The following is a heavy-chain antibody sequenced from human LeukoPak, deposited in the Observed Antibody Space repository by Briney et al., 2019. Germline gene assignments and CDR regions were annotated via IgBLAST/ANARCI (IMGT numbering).Heavy chain of an antibody. J-gene: IGHJ6*03. CDR1: GFTFSSYS. CDR2: ISRSGSTK. Sequence: GGSLRLSCAASGFTFSSYSMNWVRQAPGKGLEWVSSISRSGSTKYYADSVKGRFTISRDNAKNSLFLQMNSLRAEDTAVYYCAREAYYYYYMDVWGKGTTVTVSS. V-gene: IGHV3-48*04. CDR3: AREAYYYYYMDV.